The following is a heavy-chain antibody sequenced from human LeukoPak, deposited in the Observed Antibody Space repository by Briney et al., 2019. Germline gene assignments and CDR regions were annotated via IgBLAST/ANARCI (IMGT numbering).Heavy chain of an antibody. CDR2: SSYNGNT. V-gene: IGHV4-59*12. Sequence: SETLSLTCTVSGAYFTNYYWSFIRQPPGKRLEWIGFSSYNGNTNYNPSIKSRVTISVDTSKNQTSLKLSSVTAADTAVYYCASVQVRPPNNWFDPWGQGTLVTVSS. CDR3: ASVQVRPPNNWFDP. CDR1: GAYFTNYY. D-gene: IGHD1-1*01. J-gene: IGHJ5*02.